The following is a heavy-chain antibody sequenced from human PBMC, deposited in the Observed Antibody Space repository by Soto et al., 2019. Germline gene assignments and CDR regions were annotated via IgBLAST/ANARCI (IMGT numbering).Heavy chain of an antibody. D-gene: IGHD5-18*01. V-gene: IGHV3-21*01. CDR3: ASKSGGYSYGTGGAFDI. Sequence: GGSLRLSCAASGFTFSSYSMNWVRQAPGKGLEWVSSISSSSSYIYYADSVKGRFTISRDNAKNSLYLQMNSLRAEDTAVYYCASKSGGYSYGTGGAFDIWGQGTMVTVSS. CDR2: ISSSSSYI. CDR1: GFTFSSYS. J-gene: IGHJ3*02.